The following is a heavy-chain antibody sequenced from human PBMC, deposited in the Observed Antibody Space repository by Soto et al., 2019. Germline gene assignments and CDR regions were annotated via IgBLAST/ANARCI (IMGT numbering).Heavy chain of an antibody. J-gene: IGHJ4*02. CDR3: ARIRTIFGVVTSFDY. CDR1: GFSLSSARMG. D-gene: IGHD3-3*01. CDR2: IFSNDEK. V-gene: IGHV2-26*01. Sequence: SGPTLVNPTETLTLTCTVSGFSLSSARMGVSWIRQPPGKALEWLAHIFSNDEKSYSTSLKSRLTISKDTSKSQVVLTMTNMDPVDTATYYCARIRTIFGVVTSFDYWGQGTLVTVSS.